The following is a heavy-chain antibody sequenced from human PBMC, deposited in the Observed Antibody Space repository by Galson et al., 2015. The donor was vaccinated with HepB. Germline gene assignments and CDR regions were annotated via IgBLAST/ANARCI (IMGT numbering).Heavy chain of an antibody. Sequence: SLRLSCAASGFTFSSYWMSWVRQAPGKGLEWVANIKQDGSEKYYVDSVKGRFTISRDNAKNSLYLQMNSLRAEDTAVYYCARDYGSGSYYHPYFDYWGQGTLVTVSS. D-gene: IGHD3-10*01. CDR3: ARDYGSGSYYHPYFDY. CDR1: GFTFSSYW. J-gene: IGHJ4*02. V-gene: IGHV3-7*03. CDR2: IKQDGSEK.